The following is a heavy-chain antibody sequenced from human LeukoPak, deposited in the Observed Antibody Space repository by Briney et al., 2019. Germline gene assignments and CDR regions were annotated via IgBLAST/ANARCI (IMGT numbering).Heavy chain of an antibody. CDR2: INPNSGGT. Sequence: ASVKVSCKASGYTFTGYYMHWVRQAPGQGLEWMGWINPNSGGTNYAQKFQGRVTMTRDTSISTAYMELSRLRSDDTAVYYCARGRKRWLQLLFVYYGMDVWGQGTTVTVSS. CDR1: GYTFTGYY. D-gene: IGHD5-24*01. J-gene: IGHJ6*02. V-gene: IGHV1-2*02. CDR3: ARGRKRWLQLLFVYYGMDV.